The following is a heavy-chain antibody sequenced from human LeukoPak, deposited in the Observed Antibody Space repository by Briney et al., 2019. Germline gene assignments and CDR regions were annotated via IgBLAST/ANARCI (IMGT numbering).Heavy chain of an antibody. J-gene: IGHJ3*02. V-gene: IGHV1-8*02. Sequence: ASVKVSCKASGYTFTSYGISWVRQATGQGLEWMGWMNPNSGNTGYAQKFQGRVTMTRNTSISTAYMELSSLRSEDTAVYYRARVPGYYYDSSGSPFDAFDIWGQGTMVTVSS. CDR3: ARVPGYYYDSSGSPFDAFDI. CDR2: MNPNSGNT. D-gene: IGHD3-22*01. CDR1: GYTFTSYG.